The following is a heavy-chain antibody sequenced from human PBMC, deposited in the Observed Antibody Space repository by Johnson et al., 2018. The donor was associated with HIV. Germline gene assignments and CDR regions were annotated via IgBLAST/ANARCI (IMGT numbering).Heavy chain of an antibody. V-gene: IGHV3-23*01. Sequence: VQLLGSGGGLVQPGGSLRLSCAASGFTFSSYAMSWVRQAPGKGLEWVSGISGSGGDTYYADSVKGRFTISRDNSKNTLYLQMNSLRAEDTAVYYCASLTFEDLDPYEAFDIWGQGTMVTVSS. CDR1: GFTFSSYA. CDR2: ISGSGGDT. D-gene: IGHD3-9*01. CDR3: ASLTFEDLDPYEAFDI. J-gene: IGHJ3*02.